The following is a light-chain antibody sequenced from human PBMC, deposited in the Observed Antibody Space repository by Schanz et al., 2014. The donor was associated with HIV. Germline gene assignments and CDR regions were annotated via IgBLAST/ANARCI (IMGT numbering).Light chain of an antibody. J-gene: IGKJ1*01. CDR1: QSISNN. V-gene: IGKV3-15*01. Sequence: EIVMTQSPVTLSVSPGERATLSCRTSQSISNNLAWYQQKPGQAPRLLIYDAFTRATGIPARFSGSGSGTEFTLTVSRVEPEDYAVYYCQQYGSSPWTFGQGTRVDVK. CDR2: DAF. CDR3: QQYGSSPWT.